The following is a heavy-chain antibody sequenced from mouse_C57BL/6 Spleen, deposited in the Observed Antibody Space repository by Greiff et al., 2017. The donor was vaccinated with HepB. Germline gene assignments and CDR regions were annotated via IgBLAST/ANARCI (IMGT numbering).Heavy chain of an antibody. Sequence: QVQLQQSGAELVRPGTSVKVSCKASGYAFTNYLIEWVKQRPGQGLEWIGVINPGSGGTNYNEKFKGKATLTADKSSSTAYMQLSSLTSEDSAVYFCARRGSYYFDYWGQATTLTVSS. CDR2: INPGSGGT. CDR1: GYAFTNYL. D-gene: IGHD1-1*02. V-gene: IGHV1-54*01. J-gene: IGHJ2*01. CDR3: ARRGSYYFDY.